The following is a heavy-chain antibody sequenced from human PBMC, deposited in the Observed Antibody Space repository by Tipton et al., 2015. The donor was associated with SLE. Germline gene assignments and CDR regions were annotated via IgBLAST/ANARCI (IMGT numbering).Heavy chain of an antibody. CDR1: GATLRSSTDW. Sequence: TLSLTCTVSGATLRSSTDWWGWIRQPPGKGLECIGSISYSGSTSYNPSLKSRVTISVDTSKKQFSLKLTSVTAADTAMYYCAGGSRFGELLMDYWGQGILVTVSS. V-gene: IGHV4-39*07. D-gene: IGHD3-10*01. CDR2: ISYSGST. CDR3: AGGSRFGELLMDY. J-gene: IGHJ4*02.